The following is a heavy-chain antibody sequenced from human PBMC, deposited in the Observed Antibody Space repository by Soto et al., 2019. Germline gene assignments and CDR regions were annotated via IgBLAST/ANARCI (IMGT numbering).Heavy chain of an antibody. CDR1: GGPLSGYF. J-gene: IGHJ4*02. D-gene: IGHD1-26*01. Sequence: SETLSLTCPVSGGPLSGYFWSWIRQPPGKGLEWIGEIHRSGSINYRPSLKSRVTISADASNSQFSLKMTSVTAADTAVYYCARGSDSAWELLWVWGQGTPVTVSS. CDR3: ARGSDSAWELLWV. V-gene: IGHV4-34*01. CDR2: IHRSGSI.